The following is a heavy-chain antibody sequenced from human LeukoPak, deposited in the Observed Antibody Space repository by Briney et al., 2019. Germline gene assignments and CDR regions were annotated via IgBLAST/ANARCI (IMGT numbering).Heavy chain of an antibody. CDR2: MNPNSGNT. Sequence: ASVKVSCKASGYTFTGYYMHWVRQAPGQGLEWMGWMNPNSGNTGYAQKFQGRVTMTRNTSISTAYMELSSLRSEDTAVYYCARGRPAYDYVWGSYRNWGQGTLVTVSS. J-gene: IGHJ4*02. V-gene: IGHV1-8*02. D-gene: IGHD3-16*02. CDR3: ARGRPAYDYVWGSYRN. CDR1: GYTFTGYY.